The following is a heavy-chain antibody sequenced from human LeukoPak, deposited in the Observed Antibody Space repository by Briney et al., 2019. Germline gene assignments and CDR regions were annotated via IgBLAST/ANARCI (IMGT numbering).Heavy chain of an antibody. J-gene: IGHJ6*03. CDR1: GGSISSSSYY. CDR2: IYYTGST. V-gene: IGHV4-39*01. D-gene: IGHD2-15*01. CDR3: TRRHCSGGRCMDV. Sequence: SETLSLTCTVSGGSISSSSYYWGWIRQPPGKGLEWIGSIYYTGSTYYKPSLKSRVTISIDTSKNQLSLKLNSVTAADTAVYYCTRRHCSGGRCMDVWGKGTTVTVSS.